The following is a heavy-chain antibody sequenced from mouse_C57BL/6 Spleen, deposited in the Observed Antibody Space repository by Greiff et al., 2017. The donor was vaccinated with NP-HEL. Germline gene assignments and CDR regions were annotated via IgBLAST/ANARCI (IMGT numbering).Heavy chain of an antibody. CDR2: IYPGSGNT. J-gene: IGHJ3*01. D-gene: IGHD2-1*01. V-gene: IGHV1-66*01. CDR1: GYSFTSYY. Sequence: VQLQQSGPELVKPGASVKISCKASGYSFTSYYIHWVKQRPGQGLEWIGWIYPGSGNTKYNEKFKGKATLTADTSSSTAYMQLSSLTSEDSAVYYCANFSMVPPSLAYWGQGTLVTVSA. CDR3: ANFSMVPPSLAY.